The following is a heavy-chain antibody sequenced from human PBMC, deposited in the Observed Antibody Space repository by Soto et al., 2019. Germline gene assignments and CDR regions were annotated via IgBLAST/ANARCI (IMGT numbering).Heavy chain of an antibody. J-gene: IGHJ4*02. CDR2: IYPGESDT. D-gene: IGHD6-19*01. V-gene: IGHV5-51*01. Sequence: GESLKISCKGSGYNFANYWIGWVRQMPGKGLEWMGVIYPGESDTRYSPSFQGHVTISADKSINPAYLQWNSLRASDTAIYYCARGHSNGWYRHFDFWGQGTLVTVSS. CDR1: GYNFANYW. CDR3: ARGHSNGWYRHFDF.